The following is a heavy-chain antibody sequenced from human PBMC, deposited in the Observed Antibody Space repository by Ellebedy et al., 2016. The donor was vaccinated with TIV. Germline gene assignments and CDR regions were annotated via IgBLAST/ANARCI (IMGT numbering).Heavy chain of an antibody. CDR3: ARLRPTGTGGRGYFDH. CDR1: GVPISSTEYY. D-gene: IGHD3-22*01. J-gene: IGHJ4*02. CDR2: LDYDGTT. Sequence: MPSETLSLTCTVSGVPISSTEYYWGWTRQCPGKGLEWIGTLDYDGTTSYNPSLRSRVSITVAASKSQLSLKLSSVTATDAAVDYCARLRPTGTGGRGYFDHWGQGRLVTVSS. V-gene: IGHV4-39*01.